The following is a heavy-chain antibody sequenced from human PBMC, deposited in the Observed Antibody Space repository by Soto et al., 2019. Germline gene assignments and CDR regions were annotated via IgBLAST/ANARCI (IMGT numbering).Heavy chain of an antibody. Sequence: QVQLVQSGAEVQKPGASVKVSCKTSGYIFPAYSMHWVRQAPGQGLEWMGVVNPSGGSAHYAQSFEGRVTLTRDTSTSTFYMELSSLRSEDTAVYYCAREENCRGGTCYSEYFHHWGQGTLVTDSS. V-gene: IGHV1-46*01. CDR2: VNPSGGSA. D-gene: IGHD2-15*01. CDR3: AREENCRGGTCYSEYFHH. J-gene: IGHJ1*01. CDR1: GYIFPAYS.